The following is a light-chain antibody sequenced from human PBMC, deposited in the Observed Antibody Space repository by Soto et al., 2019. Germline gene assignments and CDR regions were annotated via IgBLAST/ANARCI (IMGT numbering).Light chain of an antibody. CDR3: MQSTHWPPYT. CDR1: QSLAYIDGNTY. CDR2: NVS. V-gene: IGKV2-30*01. J-gene: IGKJ2*01. Sequence: EVVMTQSPLSLPVTLGQPASISCRSSQSLAYIDGNTYLTWFHQRPGQSPSRLIYNVSNRDSGVPDRLSGSRSGTDFTLKISRVEAEDVGIYYCMQSTHWPPYTFGQGTKLEIK.